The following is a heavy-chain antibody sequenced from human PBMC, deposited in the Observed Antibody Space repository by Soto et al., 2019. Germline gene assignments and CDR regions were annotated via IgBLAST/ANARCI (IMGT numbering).Heavy chain of an antibody. D-gene: IGHD1-26*01. Sequence: QMQLVQSGAEVKKTGSTVTVSCKALGNTFTYRYLHWVRQAPGQALEWMGWITPFNGDVHYAQKFQERVTITRDRSINTAYMLMSSLKSEDTAMYYCASGGAGSGPFTWELPYHWGQGTLVTVSS. CDR1: GNTFTYRY. J-gene: IGHJ5*02. V-gene: IGHV1-45*02. CDR3: ASGGAGSGPFTWELPYH. CDR2: ITPFNGDV.